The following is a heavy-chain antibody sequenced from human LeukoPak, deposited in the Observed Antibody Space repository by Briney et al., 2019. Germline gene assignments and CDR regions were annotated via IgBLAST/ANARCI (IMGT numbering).Heavy chain of an antibody. CDR2: IRNSGDTT. D-gene: IGHD1-1*01. CDR1: GFTFSNYA. J-gene: IGHJ4*02. CDR3: AKRVSGTTFY. Sequence: GGSLRLSCAASGFTFSNYAMNWVRQAPGKGLEWVSYIRNSGDTTYYADSVKGRFTISRDNSKNTVYLHMNSLRAEDTAVYYCAKRVSGTTFYWGQGTLVTVSS. V-gene: IGHV3-23*01.